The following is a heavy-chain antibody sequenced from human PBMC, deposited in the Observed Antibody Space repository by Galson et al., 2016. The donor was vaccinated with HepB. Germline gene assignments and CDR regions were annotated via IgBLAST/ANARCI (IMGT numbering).Heavy chain of an antibody. J-gene: IGHJ4*02. Sequence: SLRLSCAASGFSLSTYGVHWVRQAPGEGLEWVAVISYDGSNKYQADSVKGRFTISRDNSKNTVYLQMNSLRAEDTAVYYCAKDVGSWYLLLSHYFDYWGQGTLVTVSS. D-gene: IGHD2-15*01. V-gene: IGHV3-30*18. CDR3: AKDVGSWYLLLSHYFDY. CDR1: GFSLSTYG. CDR2: ISYDGSNK.